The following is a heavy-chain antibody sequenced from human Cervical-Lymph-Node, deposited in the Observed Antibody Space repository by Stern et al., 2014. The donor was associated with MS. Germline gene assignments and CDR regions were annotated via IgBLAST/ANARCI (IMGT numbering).Heavy chain of an antibody. V-gene: IGHV1-3*01. CDR3: ERMSGIVAAMSAIEF. CDR2: FTVGNGTT. J-gene: IGHJ4*02. D-gene: IGHD5-12*01. Sequence: VQLVESGAEVKKPGASVKVSCKASGYNFITYAMHWVRQAPGQRLEWMGWFTVGNGTTKYYHNFQARINLTKATTPTTAYNALNRLRSEDPAVYYCERMSGIVAAMSAIEFWGQGTLVTVSS. CDR1: GYNFITYA.